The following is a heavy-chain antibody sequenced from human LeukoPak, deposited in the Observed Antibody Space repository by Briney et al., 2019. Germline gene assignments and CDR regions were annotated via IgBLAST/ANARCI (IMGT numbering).Heavy chain of an antibody. CDR2: IYYSGST. V-gene: IGHV4-39*01. D-gene: IGHD4-23*01. Sequence: SETLSLTCTVSGGSISSSSYYWGWIRQPPGKGLEWIGRIYYSGSTYYNPSLKSRVTISVDTSKNQFSLKLSSVTAADTAVYYCARHIGDYGGNSVWFDPWGQGTLVTVSS. J-gene: IGHJ5*02. CDR1: GGSISSSSYY. CDR3: ARHIGDYGGNSVWFDP.